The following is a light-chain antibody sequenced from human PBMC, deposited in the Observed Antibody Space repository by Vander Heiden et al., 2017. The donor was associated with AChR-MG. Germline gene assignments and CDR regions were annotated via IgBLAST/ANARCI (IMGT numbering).Light chain of an antibody. Sequence: QSALTQPASVSGSPGQSITISCTGTSSDVGKYYLVSWYQHHPGKAPKLMIYDVTKRPSGVSDRFSGSKSGNTASLTVSGLQAEDEADYYCSSYTSATTRVVGGGTKLTVL. CDR3: SSYTSATTRV. V-gene: IGLV2-14*02. CDR2: DVT. J-gene: IGLJ3*02. CDR1: SSDVGKYYL.